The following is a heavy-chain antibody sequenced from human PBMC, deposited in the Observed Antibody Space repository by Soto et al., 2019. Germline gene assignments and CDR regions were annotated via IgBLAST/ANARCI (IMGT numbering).Heavy chain of an antibody. CDR2: ISSHNRIT. V-gene: IGHV1-18*04. Sequence: QVQLVQSGAEVKKPGASVKVSCKASGYTFVNYGISWVRQAPGQGLEWMGWISSHNRITNYAQNFQGRVTMTMDTSTSTAYMELRSLTSDDTAMYYCARDRSNHDYWGQGTLVTVSS. CDR3: ARDRSNHDY. J-gene: IGHJ4*02. CDR1: GYTFVNYG.